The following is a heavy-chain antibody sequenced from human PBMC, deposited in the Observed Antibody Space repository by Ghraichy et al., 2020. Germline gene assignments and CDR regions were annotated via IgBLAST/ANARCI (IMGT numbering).Heavy chain of an antibody. Sequence: GGSLRLSCAASGFTFSSYAMHWVRQAPGKGLEWVAVISYDGSNKYYADSVKGRFTISRDNSKNTLYLQMNSLRAEDTAVYYCARGSTYYYGSGSYGLDYWGQGTLVTVSS. CDR2: ISYDGSNK. J-gene: IGHJ4*02. V-gene: IGHV3-30-3*01. CDR3: ARGSTYYYGSGSYGLDY. D-gene: IGHD3-10*01. CDR1: GFTFSSYA.